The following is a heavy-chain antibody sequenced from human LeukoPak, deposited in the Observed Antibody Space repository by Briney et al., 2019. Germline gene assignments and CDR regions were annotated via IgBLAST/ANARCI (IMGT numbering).Heavy chain of an antibody. CDR3: ARVGGVAAAIWGYYYYYMDV. CDR1: GYTFTSYD. V-gene: IGHV1-8*03. Sequence: GASVKVSCKASGYTFTSYDINWVRQATGQGLEWMGWMNPNSGNTGYAQKFQGRVTITRNTSIGTAYMELSSLRSEDTAVYYCARVGGVAAAIWGYYYYYMDVWGKGTTVTVSS. CDR2: MNPNSGNT. D-gene: IGHD2-2*01. J-gene: IGHJ6*03.